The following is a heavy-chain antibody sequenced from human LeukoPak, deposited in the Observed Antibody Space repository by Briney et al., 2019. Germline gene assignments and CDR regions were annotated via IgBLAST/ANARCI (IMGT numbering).Heavy chain of an antibody. J-gene: IGHJ3*02. CDR3: ARGLYTFYTFDI. CDR2: ITHSGSF. Sequence: SETLSLTCAVYGGSLSVYYWSWIRQSPGKGLEGIGEITHSGSFNYNASLKSLVTITVDTSKNQFSLKLTSATAADTALYYCARGLYTFYTFDIWGHGTMVAVSS. CDR1: GGSLSVYY. D-gene: IGHD2/OR15-2a*01. V-gene: IGHV4-34*01.